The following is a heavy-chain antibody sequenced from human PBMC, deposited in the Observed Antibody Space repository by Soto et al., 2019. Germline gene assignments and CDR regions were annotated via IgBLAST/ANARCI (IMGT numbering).Heavy chain of an antibody. CDR3: ARGWGVSGVGYSYGTYYYYGMDV. V-gene: IGHV1-18*01. CDR2: ISAYNGNT. CDR1: GYTFTSYG. D-gene: IGHD5-18*01. J-gene: IGHJ6*02. Sequence: ASVKVSCKASGYTFTSYGISWVRQAPGQGLEWMGWISAYNGNTNYAQKLQGRVTMTTDTSTSTAYMELRSLRSDDTAVYYCARGWGVSGVGYSYGTYYYYGMDVWGQGTTVTSP.